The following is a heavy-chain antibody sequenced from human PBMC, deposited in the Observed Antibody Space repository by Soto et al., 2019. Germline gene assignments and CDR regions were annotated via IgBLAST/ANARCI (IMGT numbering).Heavy chain of an antibody. CDR1: GFTFTNHY. V-gene: IGHV3-72*01. CDR3: AAIRGVVGY. J-gene: IGHJ4*02. D-gene: IGHD3-10*01. CDR2: IRNKADSYTT. Sequence: EVQLVESGGGLVQPGGSLAPSCEPSGFTFTNHYRDWVRQPPGTGLDWLGRIRNKADSYTTEYAASQKGRCTIPRDDSKNSVYLQMNSLETEDTAVYYWAAIRGVVGYWGRGTLVTVSS.